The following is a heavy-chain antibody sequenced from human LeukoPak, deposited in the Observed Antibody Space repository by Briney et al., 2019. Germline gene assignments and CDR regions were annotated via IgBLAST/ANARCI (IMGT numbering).Heavy chain of an antibody. D-gene: IGHD3-10*01. J-gene: IGHJ4*02. CDR3: ARGGVIYGSGSSPIDY. CDR1: GGTFSSYA. Sequence: SSVKVSCKASGGTFSSYAISWVRQAPGQGLEWMGGIIPIFGTANYAQKFQGRVTITADKSTSTAYMELSSLRSEDTAVYYCARGGVIYGSGSSPIDYWGQGTQVTVSS. V-gene: IGHV1-69*06. CDR2: IIPIFGTA.